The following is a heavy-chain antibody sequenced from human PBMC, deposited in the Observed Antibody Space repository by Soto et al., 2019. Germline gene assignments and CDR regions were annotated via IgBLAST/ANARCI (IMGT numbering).Heavy chain of an antibody. V-gene: IGHV1-69*01. D-gene: IGHD2-21*02. CDR1: GGTFSSYA. CDR3: AREGPGGGDTYNWFDP. CDR2: IIPIFGTA. Sequence: QVQLVQSGAEGKKPGSSVKVSCKASGGTFSSYAISWVRQAPGQGLEWMGGIIPIFGTANYAQKFQGRVTITADESTSTAYMELSSLRSEDTAVYYCAREGPGGGDTYNWFDPWGQGTLVTVSS. J-gene: IGHJ5*02.